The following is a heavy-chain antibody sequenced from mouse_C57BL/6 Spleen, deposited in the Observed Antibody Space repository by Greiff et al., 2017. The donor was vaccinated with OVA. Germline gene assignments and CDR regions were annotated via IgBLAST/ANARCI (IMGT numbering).Heavy chain of an antibody. CDR3: AREGYDYDPYFDY. D-gene: IGHD2-4*01. V-gene: IGHV1-50*01. CDR2: IDPSDSYT. CDR1: GYTFTSYW. J-gene: IGHJ2*01. Sequence: VQLQQPGAELVKPGASVKLSCKASGYTFTSYWMQWVKQRPGQGLEWIGEIDPSDSYTNYNQKFKGKATLTVDTSSSTAYMQLSSLTSEDSAVYYCAREGYDYDPYFDYWGQGTTLTVSS.